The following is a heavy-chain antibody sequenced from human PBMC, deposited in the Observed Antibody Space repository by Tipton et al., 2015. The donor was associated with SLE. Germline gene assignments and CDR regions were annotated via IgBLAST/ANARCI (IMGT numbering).Heavy chain of an antibody. Sequence: TLSLTCTVSGGSISGSSYYWGWIRQPPGKGLEWIGTIYYSGSTYYNPSLQSRVTISADTSKNQFSLKLTSVTAADTAVYYCARRPAYDFWSGPLDYWGQGSLVTVSS. V-gene: IGHV4-39*01. CDR3: ARRPAYDFWSGPLDY. D-gene: IGHD3-3*01. CDR1: GGSISGSSYY. CDR2: IYYSGST. J-gene: IGHJ4*02.